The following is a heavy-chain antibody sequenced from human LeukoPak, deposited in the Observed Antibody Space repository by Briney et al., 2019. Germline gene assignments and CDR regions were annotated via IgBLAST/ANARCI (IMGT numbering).Heavy chain of an antibody. CDR1: GYTFTGYY. Sequence: GASVKASCKASGYTFTGYYMHWVRQAPGQGLEWMGWINPNSGGTNYAQKFQGRVTMTRDTSISTAYMELSRLRSDDTAVYYCARDPAGLAYYYYYMDVWGKGTTVTISS. V-gene: IGHV1-2*02. CDR2: INPNSGGT. J-gene: IGHJ6*03. CDR3: ARDPAGLAYYYYYMDV.